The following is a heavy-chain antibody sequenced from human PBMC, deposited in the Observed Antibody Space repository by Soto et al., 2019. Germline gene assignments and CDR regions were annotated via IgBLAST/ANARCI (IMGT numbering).Heavy chain of an antibody. CDR1: GLSITDSEMG. CDR2: IDSSVEK. J-gene: IGHJ5*02. V-gene: IGHV2-26*01. CDR3: ARRHLAGALSPWFDP. Sequence: QVTLKESGPVLVKPTETLTLRCTVSGLSITDSEMGVSWIRQPPGQPLEWLAHIDSSVEKSYRTFLKSRLAISKDTSKSQIVLTMTNMDPADTATYYCARRHLAGALSPWFDPWGQGIPVTVSS.